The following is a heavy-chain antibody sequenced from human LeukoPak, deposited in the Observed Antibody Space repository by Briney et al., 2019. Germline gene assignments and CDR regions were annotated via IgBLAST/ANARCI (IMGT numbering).Heavy chain of an antibody. CDR1: GYNFTTYW. V-gene: IGHV5-51*01. CDR3: ARGYCSGGTCRYVTKYFDY. D-gene: IGHD2-15*01. J-gene: IGHJ4*02. CDR2: INPGDSDF. Sequence: GESLKISCKGSGYNFTTYWIAWVRQMPGKGLEWMGIINPGDSDFRYSPSFQGQVTISADKSITTAYLQWSSLKASDTAMYYCARGYCSGGTCRYVTKYFDYWGQGTLVTVSS.